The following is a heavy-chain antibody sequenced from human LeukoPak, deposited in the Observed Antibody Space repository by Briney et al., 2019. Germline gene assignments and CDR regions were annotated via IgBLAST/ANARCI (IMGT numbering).Heavy chain of an antibody. CDR2: IYTSGST. V-gene: IGHV4-61*02. D-gene: IGHD3-22*01. CDR3: ARGTTYNQYYYDSSGYYSFDY. Sequence: SETLSLTCTVSGGSISSGSYYWSWIRQPAGKGLEWIGRIYTSGSTNYNPSLKSRVTISVDTSKNQFSLKLSSVTAADTAVYYCARGTTYNQYYYDSSGYYSFDYWGQGTLVTVSS. J-gene: IGHJ4*02. CDR1: GGSISSGSYY.